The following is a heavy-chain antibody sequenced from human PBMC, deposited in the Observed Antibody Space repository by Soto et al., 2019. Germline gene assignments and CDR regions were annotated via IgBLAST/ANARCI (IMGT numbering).Heavy chain of an antibody. CDR1: GFTFSNYA. V-gene: IGHV3-23*01. CDR2: VNGSGGTT. Sequence: EVLLLDSGGGLVQPGGSLRLSCAASGFTFSNYAMNCVRQAPGRGLEWVSGVNGSGGTTYYADSVQGRFTISRDNSKNTLYLQMNNLRAEDTAIYYCAKLNYGDGNYYYHFYMDVWGKGTAVTVSS. D-gene: IGHD4-17*01. CDR3: AKLNYGDGNYYYHFYMDV. J-gene: IGHJ6*03.